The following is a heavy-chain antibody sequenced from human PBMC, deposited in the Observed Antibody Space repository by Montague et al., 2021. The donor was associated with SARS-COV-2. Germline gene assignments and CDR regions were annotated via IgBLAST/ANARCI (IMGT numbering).Heavy chain of an antibody. CDR2: TYYRSKWYN. CDR1: GDSVFSNSAA. CDR3: ARELRRIIMIVHIRGFDY. V-gene: IGHV6-1*01. Sequence: CAISGDSVFSNSAAWNWISQSPQRGLELLGRTYYRSKWYNDYAVXVKXRITNNPDTSKNQFSLQLNSVTAEDTAVYYCARELRRIIMIVHIRGFDYWGQGTLVTVSS. J-gene: IGHJ4*02. D-gene: IGHD3-22*01.